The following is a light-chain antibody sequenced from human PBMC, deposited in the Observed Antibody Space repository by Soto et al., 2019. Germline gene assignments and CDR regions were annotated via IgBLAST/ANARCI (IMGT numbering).Light chain of an antibody. CDR1: SSDVGAYNY. CDR3: SSYTSSSTYV. J-gene: IGLJ1*01. V-gene: IGLV2-14*01. CDR2: EVN. Sequence: QSALTQPASVSGSPGQSITISCTGTSSDVGAYNYISWYQQHPGKAPKLMIYEVNNRPSGVSDRFSGSKSGNVASLTISWLQAEDEADYYCSSYTSSSTYVFGTGTKVTVL.